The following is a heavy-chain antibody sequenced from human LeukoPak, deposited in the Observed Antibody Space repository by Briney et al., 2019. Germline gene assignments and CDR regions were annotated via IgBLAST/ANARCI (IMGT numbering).Heavy chain of an antibody. CDR3: ATYYYDSRDPGDAFDI. Sequence: PGGSLRLSCAASGFTFSSYAMSWVRQAPGKGLEWVSAISGSGGSTYYADSVKGRFTISRDNSKNTLYLQMNSLRAEDTAVYYCATYYYDSRDPGDAFDIWGQGTMVTVSS. V-gene: IGHV3-23*01. J-gene: IGHJ3*02. CDR1: GFTFSSYA. D-gene: IGHD3-22*01. CDR2: ISGSGGST.